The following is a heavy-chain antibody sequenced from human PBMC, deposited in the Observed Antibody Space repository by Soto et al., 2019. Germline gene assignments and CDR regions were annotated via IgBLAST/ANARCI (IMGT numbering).Heavy chain of an antibody. CDR1: GFNFNLLA. D-gene: IGHD4-17*01. V-gene: IGHV3-23*01. CDR2: MKATDGTK. CDR3: GRSHGAGSY. Sequence: EVQLLESGGGLVQPGGSLRLSCAASGFNFNLLALTWVRQAPGKGLEWVSTMKATDGTKYYSDSVKGRFIVSRDNAKNSLFLQMNSLTVDDTAIYYCGRSHGAGSYWGRGTRVTVSS. J-gene: IGHJ4*02.